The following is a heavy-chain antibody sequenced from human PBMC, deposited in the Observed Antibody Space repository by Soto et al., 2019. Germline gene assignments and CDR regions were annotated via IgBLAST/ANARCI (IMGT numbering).Heavy chain of an antibody. D-gene: IGHD3-22*01. Sequence: PSRRLSLTCAVCGDSVWSSGYAGSLIRKHLGKGLEWIGYIYYSGSTYYNPSLKSRVTISVDTSKNQFSLKLSSVTAADTAVYYCARAHCYYDSSGYFHYWGQGSLVPVSS. CDR1: GDSVWSSGYA. V-gene: IGHV4-31*11. CDR2: IYYSGST. J-gene: IGHJ4*02. CDR3: ARAHCYYDSSGYFHY.